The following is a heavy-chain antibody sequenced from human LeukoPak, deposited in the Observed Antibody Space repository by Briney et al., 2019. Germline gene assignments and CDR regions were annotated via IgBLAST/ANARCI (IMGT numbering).Heavy chain of an antibody. CDR1: GYTFTGYY. CDR2: INPNSGGT. V-gene: IGHV1-2*06. Sequence: ASVKVSCKASGYTFTGYYMHWVRQAPGQGLEWMGRINPNSGGTNYAQKFQGRVTMTTDTSTSTAYMELRSLRSDDTAVYYCARLRFLEWLPSYYWGQGTLVTVSS. J-gene: IGHJ4*02. D-gene: IGHD3-3*01. CDR3: ARLRFLEWLPSYY.